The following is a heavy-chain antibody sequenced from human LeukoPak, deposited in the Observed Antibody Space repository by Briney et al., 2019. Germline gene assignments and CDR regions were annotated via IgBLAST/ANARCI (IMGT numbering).Heavy chain of an antibody. D-gene: IGHD3-3*01. V-gene: IGHV3-23*01. CDR3: ATPYDYDFWSGYSSFDY. CDR1: GFTFSSYA. CDR2: ISGSGGST. Sequence: GGSLRLSCAASGFTFSSYAMSWVRQAPGKGLEWVSAISGSGGSTYYADSVKGRFTVSRDNSKNTRYLQMNSLRAEDTAVYYCATPYDYDFWSGYSSFDYWGQGTLVTVSS. J-gene: IGHJ4*02.